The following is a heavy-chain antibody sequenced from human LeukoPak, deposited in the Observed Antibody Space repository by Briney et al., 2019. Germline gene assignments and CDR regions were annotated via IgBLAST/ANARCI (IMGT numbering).Heavy chain of an antibody. CDR2: MNPNTGRT. J-gene: IGHJ4*02. D-gene: IGHD3-22*01. V-gene: IGHV1-8*01. CDR1: RYTFTSYD. Sequence: ASVKVSCKASRYTFTSYDIDWVREAAGQGLEWMGWMNPNTGRTGYAQKFQGRVTMTRDTSITTAYMELTSLTYEDTAVYYCARLAETPDYYSNGGYFYLGYWGQGTPVTVSS. CDR3: ARLAETPDYYSNGGYFYLGY.